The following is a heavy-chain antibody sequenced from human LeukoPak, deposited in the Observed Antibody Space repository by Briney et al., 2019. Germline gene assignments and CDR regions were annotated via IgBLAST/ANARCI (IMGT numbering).Heavy chain of an antibody. CDR3: ARERYYYDSSGALND. V-gene: IGHV1-2*02. CDR1: GYTFTGYY. CDR2: INPNSGGT. Sequence: GASVKVSCEASGYTFTGYYMHWVRQAPGQGLEWMGWINPNSGGTNYAQKFQGRVIMTRDTSISTAYMELSRLRSDDTAVYYCARERYYYDSSGALNDWGQGTLVTVSS. D-gene: IGHD3-22*01. J-gene: IGHJ4*02.